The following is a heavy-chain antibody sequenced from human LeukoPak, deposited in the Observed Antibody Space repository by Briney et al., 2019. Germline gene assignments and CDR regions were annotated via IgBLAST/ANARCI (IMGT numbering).Heavy chain of an antibody. D-gene: IGHD4-17*01. CDR2: IKTDGSFS. V-gene: IGHV3-74*01. CDR1: GFTFNGYW. CDR3: VKDRTTVTLFDY. J-gene: IGHJ4*02. Sequence: GGSLRLSCAASGFTFNGYWMHWVRQAPGKGLVWVSRIKTDGSFSDYADAVKGRFTIPRDNAKNTLYLQMNSLRAEDSAVYYCVKDRTTVTLFDYWGQGALVTVSS.